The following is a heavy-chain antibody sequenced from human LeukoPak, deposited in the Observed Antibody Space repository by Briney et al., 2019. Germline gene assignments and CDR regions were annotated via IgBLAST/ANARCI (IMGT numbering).Heavy chain of an antibody. J-gene: IGHJ4*02. CDR3: AKVDYGDY. Sequence: GGSLRLSCAASGFTVSSNYMSWVRQAPGKGLEWVSLISGSGASTYYADSVKGRFTISRDNSKNTLYLQMNSLRADDTAVYYCAKVDYGDYWGQGTLVTVSS. CDR2: ISGSGAST. CDR1: GFTVSSNY. V-gene: IGHV3-23*01.